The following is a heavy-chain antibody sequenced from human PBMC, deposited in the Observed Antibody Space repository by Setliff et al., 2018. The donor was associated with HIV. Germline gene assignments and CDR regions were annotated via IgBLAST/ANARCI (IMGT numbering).Heavy chain of an antibody. D-gene: IGHD5-12*01. J-gene: IGHJ4*02. Sequence: PSETLSLTCAVSGYSISSGYYWGWIRQPPGKGLEWIGSIFHSAATNYNPSLNSRVTISIDTSKNQFSLKLTSVTAADTAVYYCARRGAYGYDYFDYWGPGILVTVSS. V-gene: IGHV4-38-2*01. CDR1: GYSISSGYY. CDR3: ARRGAYGYDYFDY. CDR2: IFHSAAT.